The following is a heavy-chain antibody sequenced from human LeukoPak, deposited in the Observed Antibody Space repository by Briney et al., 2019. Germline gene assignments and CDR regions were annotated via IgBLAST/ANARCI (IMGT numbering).Heavy chain of an antibody. CDR1: GGSISSYY. V-gene: IGHV4-59*12. D-gene: IGHD1-1*01. CDR2: IYYSGST. Sequence: SETLSLTCTVSGGSISSYYWSWIRQPPGKGLEWIGYIYYSGSTNYNPSLKSRVTISVDTSKNQFSLKLSSVTAADTAVYYCARETTPRGGDVFDIWGQGTMVTVSS. J-gene: IGHJ3*02. CDR3: ARETTPRGGDVFDI.